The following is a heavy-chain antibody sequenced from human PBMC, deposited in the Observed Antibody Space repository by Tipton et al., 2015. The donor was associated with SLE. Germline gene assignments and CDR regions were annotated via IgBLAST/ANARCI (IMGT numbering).Heavy chain of an antibody. CDR2: VYDSGTT. D-gene: IGHD2-21*02. Sequence: TLSLTCSVYGDSLSGQYWSWIRQPPGKGLEWIGSVYDSGTTHYNSSLKSRVTMSVDTSKTQFSLKLGSLTAADTAVYYCARVVTVGAAHYYDIDVWGQGTRVTVSS. V-gene: IGHV4-59*11. J-gene: IGHJ6*02. CDR1: GDSLSGQY. CDR3: ARVVTVGAAHYYDIDV.